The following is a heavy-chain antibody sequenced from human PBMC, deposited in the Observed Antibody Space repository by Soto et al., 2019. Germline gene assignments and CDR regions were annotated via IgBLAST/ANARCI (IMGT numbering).Heavy chain of an antibody. J-gene: IGHJ6*02. CDR3: AKGLGGAYYYYGLDV. CDR1: GFTINTYA. CDR2: ISGSGATT. V-gene: IGHV3-23*01. D-gene: IGHD6-19*01. Sequence: ELQLLDSGGGLVQHGESLTLSCAASGFTINTYAMTWARRAPGKGLEWVSAISGSGATTYVADSVKGRFTISRDNSKDTLYLQMNSLRAEDTAIYYCAKGLGGAYYYYGLDVWGQGTTVTVSS.